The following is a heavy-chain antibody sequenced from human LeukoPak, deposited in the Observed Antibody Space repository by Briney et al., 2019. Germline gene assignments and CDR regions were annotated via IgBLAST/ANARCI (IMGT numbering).Heavy chain of an antibody. D-gene: IGHD4-17*01. V-gene: IGHV4-34*01. J-gene: IGHJ3*02. CDR3: ARDRRAEGVTTQAFDI. Sequence: SETLSLTCAVYGGSFSGYYWSWIRKPPGKGLEWIGEINHSGSTNYNPSLKSRVTISVDTSKNQFSLKLSSVTAADTAVYYCARDRRAEGVTTQAFDIWGQGTMVTVSS. CDR2: INHSGST. CDR1: GGSFSGYY.